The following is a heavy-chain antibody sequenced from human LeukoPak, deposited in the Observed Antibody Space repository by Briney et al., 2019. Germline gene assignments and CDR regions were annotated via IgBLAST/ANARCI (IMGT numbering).Heavy chain of an antibody. CDR1: GYTFTGYY. CDR2: INPNSGGT. Sequence: EASVKVSCKASGYTFTGYYMRWVRQAPGQGLEWMGWINPNSGGTNYAQKFQGRVTMTRDTSISTAYMELSRLRSDDTAVYYCARVGQQLVPVFDYWGQGTLVTVSS. V-gene: IGHV1-2*02. J-gene: IGHJ4*02. CDR3: ARVGQQLVPVFDY. D-gene: IGHD6-13*01.